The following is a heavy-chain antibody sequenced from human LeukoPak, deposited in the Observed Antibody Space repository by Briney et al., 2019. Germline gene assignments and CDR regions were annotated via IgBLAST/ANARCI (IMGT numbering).Heavy chain of an antibody. CDR3: ARTDSAYEYLDY. Sequence: GESLPTSCKGSGSSFTTYWISWVRQMPGKGLEWMGRIDPSDSYTRYSPSFQGHVTISADKSITTAYLQWSSLRASDTAMYYCARTDSAYEYLDYWGQGTLVTVSS. D-gene: IGHD5-12*01. CDR2: IDPSDSYT. CDR1: GSSFTTYW. J-gene: IGHJ4*02. V-gene: IGHV5-10-1*01.